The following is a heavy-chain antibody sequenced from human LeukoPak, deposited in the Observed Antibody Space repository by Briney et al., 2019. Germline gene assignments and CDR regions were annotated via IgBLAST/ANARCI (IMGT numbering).Heavy chain of an antibody. CDR2: IYYSGST. CDR1: GGSISSSSYY. V-gene: IGHV4-39*07. J-gene: IGHJ5*02. CDR3: AREIEARLSSWYLFRNNFWFDP. D-gene: IGHD6-13*01. Sequence: SETLSLTCTVSGGSISSSSYYWGWIRQPPGKGLEWIGSIYYSGSTYYNPSLKSRVTISVDTSKNQFSLKLSSVTAADTAVYYCAREIEARLSSWYLFRNNFWFDPWGQGTLVTVSS.